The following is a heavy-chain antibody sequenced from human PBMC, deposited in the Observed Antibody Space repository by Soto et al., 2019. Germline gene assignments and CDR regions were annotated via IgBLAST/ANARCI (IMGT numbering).Heavy chain of an antibody. CDR1: GCSISSSNW. CDR2: IYHSGST. Sequence: QVQLQESGPGLVKPSGTLSLTCAVSGCSISSSNWWSWVRQPPGKGLEWIGEIYHSGSTNYNPSRKGRITISVDKTTNQFSLKLSSVTAADTAVYYCARFNSGSYYEAFDLWGQGTMVTVSS. CDR3: ARFNSGSYYEAFDL. V-gene: IGHV4-4*02. D-gene: IGHD1-26*01. J-gene: IGHJ3*01.